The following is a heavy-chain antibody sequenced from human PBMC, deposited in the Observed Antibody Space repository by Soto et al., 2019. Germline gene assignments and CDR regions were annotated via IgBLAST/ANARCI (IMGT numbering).Heavy chain of an antibody. J-gene: IGHJ3*02. CDR2: ISGSGGSM. CDR1: RFTFRNYA. D-gene: IGHD6-13*01. V-gene: IGHV3-23*01. CDR3: ANLSLELVIGYAALDI. Sequence: GGSLRLSCAASRFTFRNYAMSWVRQAPGKGLEWVSSISGSGGSMFYADSLKGRFTISRDNSKNTLSLQMNSLRAEDTVLYYCANLSLELVIGYAALDIWGQGTMVTVSS.